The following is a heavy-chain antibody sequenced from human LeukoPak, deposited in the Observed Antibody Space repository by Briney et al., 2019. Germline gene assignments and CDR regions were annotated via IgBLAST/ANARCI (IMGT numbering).Heavy chain of an antibody. Sequence: SETLSLTCTVSGGSISSYYWSWILQPAGKGLEWIGRIYTSGSTNYNPSLKSRVTMSVDTSKNQFSLKLSSVTAADTAVYYCAGGGIAVAGNRKYFQHWGQGTLVTVSS. J-gene: IGHJ1*01. CDR2: IYTSGST. CDR1: GGSISSYY. V-gene: IGHV4-4*07. CDR3: AGGGIAVAGNRKYFQH. D-gene: IGHD6-19*01.